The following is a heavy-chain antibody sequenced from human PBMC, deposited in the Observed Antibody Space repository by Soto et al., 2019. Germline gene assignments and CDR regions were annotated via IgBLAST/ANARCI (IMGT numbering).Heavy chain of an antibody. J-gene: IGHJ6*02. Sequence: ASVKVSCKASGYTFTSYYMHWVRQAPGQGLEWMGIINPSGGSTSYAHKFQGRVTMTRDTSTSTVYMELSSLRSEDTAVYYCARDRSAVVVAAAYGMDVWGQGTTVTVSS. D-gene: IGHD2-15*01. CDR2: INPSGGST. CDR1: GYTFTSYY. CDR3: ARDRSAVVVAAAYGMDV. V-gene: IGHV1-46*01.